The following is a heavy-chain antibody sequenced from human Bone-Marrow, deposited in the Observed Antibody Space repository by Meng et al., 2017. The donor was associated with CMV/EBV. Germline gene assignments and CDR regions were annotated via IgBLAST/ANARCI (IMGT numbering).Heavy chain of an antibody. V-gene: IGHV1-46*01. CDR3: ARALRCSSTSCYHGFDP. J-gene: IGHJ5*02. CDR2: INPSGGST. D-gene: IGHD2-2*01. Sequence: STFTSYSMHWVRKAPGQGLEWMGIINPSGGSTSYAQKFQGRVTMTRDTSTSTVYMELSSLRSEDTAVYYCARALRCSSTSCYHGFDPWGQGTLVTVSS. CDR1: STFTSYS.